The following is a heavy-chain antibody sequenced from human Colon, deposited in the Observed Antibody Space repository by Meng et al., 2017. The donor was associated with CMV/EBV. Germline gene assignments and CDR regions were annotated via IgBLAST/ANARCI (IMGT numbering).Heavy chain of an antibody. CDR2: VLGTGPT. J-gene: IGHJ4*02. CDR3: ARGDSSTTWLVFDY. V-gene: IGHV3-23*01. D-gene: IGHD6-13*01. CDR1: GFTFNNYA. Sequence: GESLKISCSASGFTFNNYAMTWVRQAPGKGLEWVSTVLGTGPTYYADYAKGRFTIPRDDSRNTLFLQLNSLRNADTTVFYCARGDSSTTWLVFDYWGLGTLVTVSS.